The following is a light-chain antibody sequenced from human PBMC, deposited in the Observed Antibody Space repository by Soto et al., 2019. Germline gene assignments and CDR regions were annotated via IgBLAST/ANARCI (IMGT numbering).Light chain of an antibody. CDR3: QQRSSWPLLT. V-gene: IGKV3-11*01. J-gene: IGKJ4*01. CDR2: DAS. CDR1: QSVNSY. Sequence: EIVLTQSPATLSLSPGERATLSCRASQSVNSYLAWYQQKPGQAPRLLIYDASNRATGIPARFSGGGSGTDFTLTISSLEPEDFAVYYCQQRSSWPLLTFGGGTKVESK.